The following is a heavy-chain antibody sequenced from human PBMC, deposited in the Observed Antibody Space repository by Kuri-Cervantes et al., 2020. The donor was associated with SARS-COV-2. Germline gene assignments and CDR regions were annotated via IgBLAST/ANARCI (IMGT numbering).Heavy chain of an antibody. CDR2: ISSSSSYI. V-gene: IGHV3-21*01. J-gene: IGHJ4*02. Sequence: LSLTCAASGFTFSSYSMNWVRQAPGKGLEWVSSISSSSSYIYYAGSVKGRFTISRDNAKNSLYLQMNSLRAEDTAVYYCAKASNYVGGYFDYWGQGTLVTVSS. CDR1: GFTFSSYS. D-gene: IGHD1-7*01. CDR3: AKASNYVGGYFDY.